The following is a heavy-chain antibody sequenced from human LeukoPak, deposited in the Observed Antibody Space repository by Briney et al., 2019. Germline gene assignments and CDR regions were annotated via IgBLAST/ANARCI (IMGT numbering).Heavy chain of an antibody. CDR2: ISSGGSGK. CDR1: EFSVGSNY. CDR3: ARVINFYYSMDV. J-gene: IGHJ6*03. Sequence: GGSLRLSCAASEFSVGSNYMTWVRQAPGKGLEWVSYISSGGSGKYYADSVNGRFTISRDNVKNSLYLQMNSLRAEDTAVYYCARVINFYYSMDVWGKGTTVTVSS. V-gene: IGHV3-48*01. D-gene: IGHD2/OR15-2a*01.